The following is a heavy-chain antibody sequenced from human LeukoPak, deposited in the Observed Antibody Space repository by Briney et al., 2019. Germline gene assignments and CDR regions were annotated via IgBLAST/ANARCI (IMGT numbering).Heavy chain of an antibody. J-gene: IGHJ6*02. V-gene: IGHV1-46*01. Sequence: ASVKVSCKASGYTSTSYYMHWVRQAPGQGLEWMGIINPSGGSTSYAQKFQGRVTITRDTSTSTVYMELSSLRSEDTAVYYCARPNCSSTSCYTPMRYGMDVWGQGTTVTVSS. CDR1: GYTSTSYY. CDR3: ARPNCSSTSCYTPMRYGMDV. CDR2: INPSGGST. D-gene: IGHD2-2*01.